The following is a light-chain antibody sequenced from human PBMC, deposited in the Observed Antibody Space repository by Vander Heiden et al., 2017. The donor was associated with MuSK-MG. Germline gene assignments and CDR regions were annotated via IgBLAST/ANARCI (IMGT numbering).Light chain of an antibody. CDR1: QDIRNY. V-gene: IGKV1-33*01. Sequence: DIQMTQSPSSLSASVGDRVTITCQASQDIRNYLNWYQQKPGKAPKLLIFDASNLETGVPSRFSGRGSGTDFTLTISSRQPEDFATYYCQQDENLPTYTFGQGTKLEMK. J-gene: IGKJ2*01. CDR3: QQDENLPTYT. CDR2: DAS.